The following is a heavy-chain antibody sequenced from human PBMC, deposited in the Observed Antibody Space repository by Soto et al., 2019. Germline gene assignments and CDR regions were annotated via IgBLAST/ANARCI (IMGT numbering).Heavy chain of an antibody. CDR2: INAGNGNT. J-gene: IGHJ5*02. D-gene: IGHD6-19*01. CDR3: ARAKVDSSGWYLWFDP. CDR1: GYTFTSCA. Sequence: ASVKVSCKASGYTFTSCAIHWVRQAPGQRLEWMGWINAGNGNTKYSQKFQGRVTITRDTSASTAYMELSSLRSEDTAVYYCARAKVDSSGWYLWFDPWGQGTLVTVSS. V-gene: IGHV1-3*01.